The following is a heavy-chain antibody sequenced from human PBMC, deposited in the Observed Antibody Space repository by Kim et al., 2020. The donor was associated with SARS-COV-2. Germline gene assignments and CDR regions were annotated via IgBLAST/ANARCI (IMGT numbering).Heavy chain of an antibody. CDR1: GFTFSSYG. CDR3: AKARDSSGYWGGY. J-gene: IGHJ4*02. Sequence: GGSLRLSCAASGFTFSSYGMHWVRQAPGKGLEWVAVIWYDGSNKYYADSVKGRFTISRDNSKNTLYLQMNSLRAEDTAVYYCAKARDSSGYWGGYWGQGTLVTVSS. D-gene: IGHD3-22*01. CDR2: IWYDGSNK. V-gene: IGHV3-33*06.